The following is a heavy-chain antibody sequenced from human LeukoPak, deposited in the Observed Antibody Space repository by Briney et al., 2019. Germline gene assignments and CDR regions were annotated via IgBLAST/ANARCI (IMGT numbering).Heavy chain of an antibody. Sequence: PGGSLRLSCAASGFIFSSYAMHWVRQAPGKGLEWVAVISYDGSNKYYADSVKGRFTISRDNSKNTLYLQMNSLRAEDTAVYYCARSSGWYYFDYWGPGTLVTVSS. D-gene: IGHD6-19*01. J-gene: IGHJ4*02. CDR3: ARSSGWYYFDY. CDR1: GFIFSSYA. V-gene: IGHV3-30-3*01. CDR2: ISYDGSNK.